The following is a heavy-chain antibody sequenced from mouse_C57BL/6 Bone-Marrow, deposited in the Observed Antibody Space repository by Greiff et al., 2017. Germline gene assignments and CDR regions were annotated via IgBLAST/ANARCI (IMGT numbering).Heavy chain of an antibody. CDR1: GFSLSTFGMG. V-gene: IGHV8-8*01. CDR3: ARNEGGGRFAY. Sequence: VKLMESGPGILQPSQSLRLTCSSSGFSLSTFGMGLGWIRPPSGMGLVWLAPIWWDDDKYYNPVLRSRLTISKNTSKNHVFLTIANEDTADTATYYCARNEGGGRFAYWGQGTLVTVSA. J-gene: IGHJ3*01. CDR2: IWWDDDK.